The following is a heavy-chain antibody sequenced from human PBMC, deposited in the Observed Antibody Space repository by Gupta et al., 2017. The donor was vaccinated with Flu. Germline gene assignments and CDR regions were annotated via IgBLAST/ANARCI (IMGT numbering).Heavy chain of an antibody. CDR2: ISAYNGNT. J-gene: IGHJ4*02. Sequence: QVQLVQSGAEVKKPGASVKVSCKASGYTFTSYGISWVRPAPGQGLEWMGWISAYNGNTNYAQKLQGRVTMTTDTSTSTAYMELRSLRSDDTAVYYCARDRYYDFWSGYYTFYYFDYWGQGTLVTVSS. CDR3: ARDRYYDFWSGYYTFYYFDY. D-gene: IGHD3-3*01. CDR1: GYTFTSYG. V-gene: IGHV1-18*01.